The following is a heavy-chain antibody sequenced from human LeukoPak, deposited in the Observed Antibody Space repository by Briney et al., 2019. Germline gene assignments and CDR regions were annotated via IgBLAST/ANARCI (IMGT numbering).Heavy chain of an antibody. Sequence: PSETLSLTCTVSGGSISSYYWSWIRQPPGKGLEWIGYIYYSGSTNYNPSLKSRVTISVDTSKNQFSLKLSSVTAADTAVYYCARGGPIWKLFDYWGQGTLVTVSS. V-gene: IGHV4-59*01. D-gene: IGHD3-3*01. CDR1: GGSISSYY. J-gene: IGHJ4*02. CDR3: ARGGPIWKLFDY. CDR2: IYYSGST.